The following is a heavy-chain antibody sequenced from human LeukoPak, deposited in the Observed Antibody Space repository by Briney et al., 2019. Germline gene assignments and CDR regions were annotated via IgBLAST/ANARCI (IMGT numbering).Heavy chain of an antibody. CDR2: IKQDGSEK. D-gene: IGHD2-2*01. CDR3: ARDRRLGYCSSTSCYRPTFGAFDI. V-gene: IGHV3-7*01. Sequence: GGSLRLSCAASGFTFSSYWMSWVRQAPGKGLEWVANIKQDGSEKYYVDSVKGRFTISRDNAKNSLYLQMNSLRAEDTAVYYCARDRRLGYCSSTSCYRPTFGAFDIWGQGTMVTVSS. CDR1: GFTFSSYW. J-gene: IGHJ3*02.